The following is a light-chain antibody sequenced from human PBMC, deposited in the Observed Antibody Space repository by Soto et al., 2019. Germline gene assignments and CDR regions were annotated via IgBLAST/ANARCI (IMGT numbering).Light chain of an antibody. CDR2: AAS. CDR1: QDISSY. Sequence: IQLTQSPSSLSASVGDRVTITCRASQDISSYLAWYQQNPGKAPKLLIYAASTLQSGVPSRFSGSGPGTDFTLTISSLQPEDFTTYYCQQLNSYPLTFGGGTKVDIK. CDR3: QQLNSYPLT. J-gene: IGKJ4*01. V-gene: IGKV1-9*01.